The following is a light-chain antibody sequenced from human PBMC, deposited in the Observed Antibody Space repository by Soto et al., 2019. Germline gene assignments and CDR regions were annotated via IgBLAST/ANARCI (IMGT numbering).Light chain of an antibody. Sequence: DIQMTQSPSSLSASVGDRVTITCRASQSISSYLYWYQQKPGKAPKLLIYAASSLQSGVPSRFSGSGSGTDFTLTISSLQPEDFATYYCQQSYSTLIFTFGPGTKVDIK. CDR2: AAS. CDR3: QQSYSTLIFT. V-gene: IGKV1-39*01. CDR1: QSISSY. J-gene: IGKJ3*01.